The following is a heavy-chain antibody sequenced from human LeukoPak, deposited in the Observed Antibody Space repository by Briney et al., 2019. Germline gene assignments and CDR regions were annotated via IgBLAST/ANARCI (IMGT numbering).Heavy chain of an antibody. V-gene: IGHV3-23*01. CDR3: ADFGSGSYIFGY. D-gene: IGHD3-10*01. J-gene: IGHJ4*02. CDR1: EFAFSDYA. CDR2: ISRNSAT. Sequence: GGSLRLSCVASEFAFSDYAMSWVRQAPGKGPEWVSTISRNSATWYADSVMGRFTISRDNSKSTLYLQMNSLRGEDTALYYCADFGSGSYIFGYWGQGSLVTVSS.